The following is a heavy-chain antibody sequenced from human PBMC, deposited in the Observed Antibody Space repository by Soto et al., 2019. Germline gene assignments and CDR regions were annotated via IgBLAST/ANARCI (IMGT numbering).Heavy chain of an antibody. CDR1: GGSISSSSYY. CDR3: ARVGIVVVPAATPYYYYYYMDV. CDR2: IYYSGSN. Sequence: QLQLQESGPGLVKPSETLSLTCTVSGGSISSSSYYWGWIRQPPGKGLEWIGSIYYSGSNYYNPSLKSRVTIAVDTSKNQFSLKLSSVTAADTAVYYCARVGIVVVPAATPYYYYYYMDVWGKGTTVTVSS. V-gene: IGHV4-39*01. J-gene: IGHJ6*03. D-gene: IGHD2-2*01.